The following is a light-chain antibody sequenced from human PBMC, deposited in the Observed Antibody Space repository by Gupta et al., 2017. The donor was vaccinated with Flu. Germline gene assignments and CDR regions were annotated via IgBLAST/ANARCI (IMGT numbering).Light chain of an antibody. J-gene: IGKJ1*01. CDR3: QQYNNWHPWT. V-gene: IGKV3-15*01. CDR2: GAS. CDR1: QSVSSK. Sequence: EIVLTQSPVTLSVSPGERATLSCRASQSVSSKLAWYQQKPGQAPRLLIYGASTRATGIPARFSGSGSGREFTLTISSLQSEDFAVYYCQQYNNWHPWTFGQGTKVEIK.